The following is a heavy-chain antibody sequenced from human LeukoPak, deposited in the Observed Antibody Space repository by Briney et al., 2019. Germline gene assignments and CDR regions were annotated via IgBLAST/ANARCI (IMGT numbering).Heavy chain of an antibody. CDR1: GGTFSSYA. D-gene: IGHD3-16*01. J-gene: IGHJ5*02. CDR3: ARDAQSGSYAYGDNWFDP. V-gene: IGHV1-69*01. CDR2: IIPIFGTA. Sequence: ASVKVSCKASGGTFSSYAISWVQQAPGQGLEWMGGIIPIFGTANYAQKFQGRVTITADESTSTAYMELSSLRSEDTAVYYCARDAQSGSYAYGDNWFDPWGRGTLVTVSS.